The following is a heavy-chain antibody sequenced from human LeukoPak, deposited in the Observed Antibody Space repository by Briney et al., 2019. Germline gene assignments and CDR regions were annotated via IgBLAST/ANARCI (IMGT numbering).Heavy chain of an antibody. CDR3: ARDGPSPGSKFDY. V-gene: IGHV3-30-3*01. CDR1: GFTFSDYY. CDR2: ISYDGSNK. D-gene: IGHD1-1*01. Sequence: GGSLRLSCAASGFTFSDYYMSWIRQAPGKGLEWVAVISYDGSNKYYADSVKGRFTISRDNSKNTLYLQMNSLRAEDTAVYYCARDGPSPGSKFDYWGQGTLVTVSP. J-gene: IGHJ4*02.